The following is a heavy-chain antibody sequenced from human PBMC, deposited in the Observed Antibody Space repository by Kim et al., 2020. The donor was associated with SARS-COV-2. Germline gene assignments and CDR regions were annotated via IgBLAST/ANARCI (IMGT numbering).Heavy chain of an antibody. CDR1: GFTFDDYA. Sequence: GGSLRLSCAASGFTFDDYAMHWVRQAPGKGLEWVSGISWNSGSIGYADSVKGRFTISRDNAKNSLYLQMNSLRAEDTALYYCAKERRPVWFGELLGNGGAFDIWGQGTMVTVSS. CDR3: AKERRPVWFGELLGNGGAFDI. D-gene: IGHD3-10*01. J-gene: IGHJ3*02. V-gene: IGHV3-9*01. CDR2: ISWNSGSI.